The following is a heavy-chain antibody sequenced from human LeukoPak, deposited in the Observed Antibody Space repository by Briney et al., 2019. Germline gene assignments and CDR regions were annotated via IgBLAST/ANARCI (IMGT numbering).Heavy chain of an antibody. CDR1: GYTFISYG. V-gene: IGHV1-18*01. D-gene: IGHD4-17*01. CDR3: VRLNYGESKFDF. J-gene: IGHJ4*02. Sequence: ASVKVSCKASGYTFISYGFSWVRQAPGQGPEWMGWISAYDGNTNSAQKFQGRVIMTTDTSASTAYMELRSLRPDDTAVYYCVRLNYGESKFDFWGQGTLVTVSS. CDR2: ISAYDGNT.